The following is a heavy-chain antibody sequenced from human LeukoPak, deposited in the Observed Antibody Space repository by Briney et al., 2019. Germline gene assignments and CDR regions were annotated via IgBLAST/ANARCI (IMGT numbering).Heavy chain of an antibody. Sequence: SETLSLTCAVYGGFFSGYYWSWIRQPPGKGLEWIGEINHSGSTNYNPSLKSRVTISVDTSKNQFSLKLSSVTAADTAVYYCARDPSGSGWSLSDWGQGTPVTVSS. V-gene: IGHV4-34*01. D-gene: IGHD6-19*01. CDR1: GGFFSGYY. CDR3: ARDPSGSGWSLSD. J-gene: IGHJ4*02. CDR2: INHSGST.